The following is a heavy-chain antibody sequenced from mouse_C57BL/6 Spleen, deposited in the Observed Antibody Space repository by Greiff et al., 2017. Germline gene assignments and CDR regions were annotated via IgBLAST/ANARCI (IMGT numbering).Heavy chain of an antibody. V-gene: IGHV5-16*01. CDR2: INYDGSST. J-gene: IGHJ1*03. CDR1: GFTFSDYY. Sequence: EVKLVESEGGLVQPGSSMKLSCTASGFTFSDYYMAWVRQVPEKGLEWVANINYDGSSTYYLDSLKSRFIISRDNAKNILYLQMSSLKSEDTATYYCAREATCHWYFDVWGTGTTVTVSS. CDR3: AREATCHWYFDV.